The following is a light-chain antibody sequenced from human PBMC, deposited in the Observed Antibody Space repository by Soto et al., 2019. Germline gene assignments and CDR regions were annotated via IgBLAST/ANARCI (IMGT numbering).Light chain of an antibody. V-gene: IGKV1-9*01. CDR2: AAS. CDR1: QGIDSS. Sequence: DIQMTQSPSSLSASVGDRVTITCRASQGIDSSFAWYQEKPGKAHKLLIYAASSLQSGVPSRFSGSGSGTDFTLTISSLQPEDFATYYCQQLHDYPITFGQGTRLEI. J-gene: IGKJ5*01. CDR3: QQLHDYPIT.